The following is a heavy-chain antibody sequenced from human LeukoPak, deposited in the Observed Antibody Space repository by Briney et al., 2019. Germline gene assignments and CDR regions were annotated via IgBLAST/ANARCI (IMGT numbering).Heavy chain of an antibody. CDR1: GLTFSSYG. CDR3: AKDEKAYTREWYGWFDS. J-gene: IGHJ5*01. D-gene: IGHD3-16*01. V-gene: IGHV3-23*01. Sequence: GGSLRLSCAASGLTFSSYGMGWVRQAAGKGLEWVSSISETGYSTYYADSVKGRFTISRDNSKNTFYLQMNSLRVEDTATYYCAKDEKAYTREWYGWFDSWGQGILVTVSS. CDR2: ISETGYST.